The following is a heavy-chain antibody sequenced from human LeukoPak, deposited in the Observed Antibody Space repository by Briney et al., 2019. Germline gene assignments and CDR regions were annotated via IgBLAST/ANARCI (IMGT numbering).Heavy chain of an antibody. CDR1: GFTVSSNY. CDR3: AKGGHYSFFDY. D-gene: IGHD2-15*01. J-gene: IGHJ4*02. V-gene: IGHV3-53*01. Sequence: GGSLRLSCAASGFTVSSNYMSWVRQAPGEGLEWVSVIYSGGSTYYADSVKGRFTISRDNSKNTVSLQMNSLRVEDMAVYYCAKGGHYSFFDYWGQGTLVTVSS. CDR2: IYSGGST.